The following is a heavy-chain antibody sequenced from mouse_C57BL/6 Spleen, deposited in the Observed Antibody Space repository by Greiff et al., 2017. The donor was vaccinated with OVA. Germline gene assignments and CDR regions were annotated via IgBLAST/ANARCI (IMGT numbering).Heavy chain of an antibody. CDR3: AAYYSKEGAMDY. D-gene: IGHD2-5*01. CDR2: IYPSDSET. V-gene: IGHV1-61*01. Sequence: VKLQQPGAELVRPGSSVKLSCKASGYTFTSYWMDWVKQRPGQGLEWIGNIYPSDSETHYNQKFKDKATLTVDKSSSTAYMQLSSLTSEDSAVYYCAAYYSKEGAMDYWGQGTSVTVSS. J-gene: IGHJ4*01. CDR1: GYTFTSYW.